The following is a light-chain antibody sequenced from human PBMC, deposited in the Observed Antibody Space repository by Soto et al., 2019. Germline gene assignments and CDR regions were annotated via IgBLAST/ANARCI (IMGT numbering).Light chain of an antibody. CDR3: QQLNSYPRT. J-gene: IGKJ1*01. CDR2: AAS. Sequence: DIQLTQSPSFLSASVGDRVTITCRASQGISSYLAWYPKTPGKAPKLLIYAASTLQSGVPSTVSGSGSGTEFTLTISSLQPEECATDDGQQLNSYPRTFGQGTKVDIK. CDR1: QGISSY. V-gene: IGKV1-9*01.